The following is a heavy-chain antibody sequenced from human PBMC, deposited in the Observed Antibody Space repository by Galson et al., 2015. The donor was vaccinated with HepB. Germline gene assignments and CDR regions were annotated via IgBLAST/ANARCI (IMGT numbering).Heavy chain of an antibody. CDR1: GYIFTTYA. CDR2: INTNTGHP. J-gene: IGHJ6*03. V-gene: IGHV7-4-1*02. Sequence: SVKVSCKASGYIFTTYAVNWVRQVPGQGLEWMGRINTNTGHPTYAQGFTGRFVFSLDTSVSTAYLQISSLKAEDTAVYYCARSVSALYFYYYFDVWGKGTTVTVSS. CDR3: ARSVSALYFYYYFDV. D-gene: IGHD2-8*01.